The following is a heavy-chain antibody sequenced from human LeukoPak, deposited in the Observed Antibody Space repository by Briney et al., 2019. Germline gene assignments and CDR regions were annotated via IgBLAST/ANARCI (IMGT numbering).Heavy chain of an antibody. CDR2: IYYTGST. J-gene: IGHJ4*02. V-gene: IGHV4-59*01. D-gene: IGHD3-10*01. CDR3: ERVRSSGEPHLDF. CDR1: GGSISSYY. Sequence: PSETLSLTCTVSGGSISSYYWIWIRQPPGQGLDWIGIIYYTGSTTYNPSLKSRVTISVDTSKNQFSLKLSSVTAADTAVYYCERVRSSGEPHLDFWGQGTLVTVSS.